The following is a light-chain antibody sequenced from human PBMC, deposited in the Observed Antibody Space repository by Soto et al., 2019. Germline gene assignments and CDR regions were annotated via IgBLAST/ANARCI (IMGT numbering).Light chain of an antibody. CDR2: GAS. Sequence: IVMKKSPATLSVYKGGRATLSCRASQSISDTLAWYQQKPGQAPRLLIHGASTRATGFPARFSGSGSGTDFTLTISSLKPEDFAVYYCQQRGNWVITFGQGTRLEI. J-gene: IGKJ5*01. CDR3: QQRGNWVIT. V-gene: IGKV3-15*01. CDR1: QSISDT.